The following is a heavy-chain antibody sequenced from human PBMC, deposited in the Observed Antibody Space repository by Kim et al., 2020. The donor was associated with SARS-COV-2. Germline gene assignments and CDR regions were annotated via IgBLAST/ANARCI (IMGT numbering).Heavy chain of an antibody. D-gene: IGHD3-22*01. CDR2: IKEDGRDT. CDR1: GFAFSTSW. Sequence: GGSLRLSCVGSGFAFSTSWMTWVRQVPGKGLERVANIKEDGRDTYYVDSVKGRFTISRDNAKSSVYLQMNSLRAEDTAVYYCARDPYDSSGYGAFDYWGQVTLVTVAS. J-gene: IGHJ4*02. V-gene: IGHV3-7*01. CDR3: ARDPYDSSGYGAFDY.